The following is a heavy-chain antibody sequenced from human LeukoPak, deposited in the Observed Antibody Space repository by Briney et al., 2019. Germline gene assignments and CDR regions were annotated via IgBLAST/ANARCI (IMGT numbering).Heavy chain of an antibody. Sequence: GGSLRLSCAASGFTFSSYWMSWVRQAPGKCLEWVANIKQDGSEKYYVDSVKGRFTISRGNAKNSLYLQMNSLRAEDTAVYYCEMEGQGLDYWGEGTLVTVSS. CDR3: EMEGQGLDY. CDR2: IKQDGSEK. CDR1: GFTFSSYW. V-gene: IGHV3-7*04. J-gene: IGHJ4*02. D-gene: IGHD3-16*01.